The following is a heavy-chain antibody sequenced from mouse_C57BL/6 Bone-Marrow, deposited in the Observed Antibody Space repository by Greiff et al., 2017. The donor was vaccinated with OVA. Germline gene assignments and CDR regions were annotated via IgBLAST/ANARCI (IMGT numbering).Heavy chain of an antibody. Sequence: EVQLQESGPGLVKPSQSLSLTCSVTGYSITSGYYWNWIRQFPGNKLEWMGYISYDGSNNYNPSLKNRISITRDTSKNQFFLKLNSVTTEDTATYYCATLYYGSSLDYWGQGTTLTVSS. D-gene: IGHD1-1*01. CDR1: GYSITSGYY. V-gene: IGHV3-6*01. J-gene: IGHJ2*01. CDR2: ISYDGSN. CDR3: ATLYYGSSLDY.